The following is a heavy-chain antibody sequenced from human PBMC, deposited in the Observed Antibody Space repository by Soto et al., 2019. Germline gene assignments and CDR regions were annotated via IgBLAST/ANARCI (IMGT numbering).Heavy chain of an antibody. J-gene: IGHJ4*02. CDR2: IWFDGSKT. D-gene: IGHD3-16*01. V-gene: IGHV3-33*01. Sequence: QVQLVESGGGVVQPGRSLRLSCAASGFSFSSYGMNWVRQAPGKGLDWVAVIWFDGSKTYYADSVKGRFIISRDNSKNTLYLQMNSLRAEDTAVYYCAGGLDYFDYWGQGTLVSVSS. CDR3: AGGLDYFDY. CDR1: GFSFSSYG.